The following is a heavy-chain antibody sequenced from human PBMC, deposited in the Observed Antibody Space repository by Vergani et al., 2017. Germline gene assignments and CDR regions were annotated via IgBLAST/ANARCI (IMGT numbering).Heavy chain of an antibody. V-gene: IGHV3-21*01. Sequence: EVQLVESGGGLVKPGGSLRLSCAASGFTFSSYSMNWVRQAPGKGLEWVSSISSSSSYIYYADSVKGRFTISRDNAKNSLYLQMNSLRAEDTAVYYCARPGVAVRGGYNWFDPWGQGTLVTVSS. D-gene: IGHD3-10*01. CDR1: GFTFSSYS. CDR3: ARPGVAVRGGYNWFDP. J-gene: IGHJ5*02. CDR2: ISSSSSYI.